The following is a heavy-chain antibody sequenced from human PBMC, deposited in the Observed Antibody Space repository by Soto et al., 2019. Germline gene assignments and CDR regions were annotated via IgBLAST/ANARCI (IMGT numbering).Heavy chain of an antibody. CDR3: ARDYYNGAKFDY. V-gene: IGHV1-18*01. CDR1: GYTFTNYG. J-gene: IGHJ4*02. D-gene: IGHD3-10*01. Sequence: QVQLVQSGGEVKRPGASVKVSCKTSGYTFTNYGISWVRQAPGRGLEWLGWTSAYNGNTNYAQKFQDRVTMTTDTSTSTVYMELRSLRSDDTGVYYCARDYYNGAKFDYWGQGALVTVSS. CDR2: TSAYNGNT.